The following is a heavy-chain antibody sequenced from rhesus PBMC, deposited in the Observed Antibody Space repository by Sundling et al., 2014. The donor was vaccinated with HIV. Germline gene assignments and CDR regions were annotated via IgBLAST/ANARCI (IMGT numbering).Heavy chain of an antibody. Sequence: QVQLQESGPGLVKPSETLSLTCTVSGASISRHWWSWIRQSPGKGLEWVGYIFGSGSSVKNNPSLKSRVTLSVDTTENRLSLSLNSVTAADTAVYYCARDGRYGYEVYGLDSWGQGVLVTVSS. CDR1: GASISRHW. CDR2: IFGSGSSV. CDR3: ARDGRYGYEVYGLDS. V-gene: IGHV4-169*02. D-gene: IGHD5-36*01. J-gene: IGHJ6*01.